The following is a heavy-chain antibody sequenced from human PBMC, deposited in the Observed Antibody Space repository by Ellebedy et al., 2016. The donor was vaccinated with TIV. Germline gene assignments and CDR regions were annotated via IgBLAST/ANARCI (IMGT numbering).Heavy chain of an antibody. CDR1: GYTFTSYY. J-gene: IGHJ6*02. CDR2: ITPNSGGT. V-gene: IGHV1-2*02. D-gene: IGHD2-2*01. Sequence: ASVKVSCKASGYTFTSYYMHWVRQAPGQGLEWMGWITPNSGGTDYAQKFQGRVTMTRDTSITTAYMELSRLRSDDTAVYYCARDRNTVVVPAAVNGLDVWGQGTTVTVSS. CDR3: ARDRNTVVVPAAVNGLDV.